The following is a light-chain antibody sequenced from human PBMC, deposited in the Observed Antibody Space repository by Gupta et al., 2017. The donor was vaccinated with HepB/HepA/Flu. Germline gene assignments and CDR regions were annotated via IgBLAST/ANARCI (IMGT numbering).Light chain of an antibody. Sequence: DFVMTQSPDSLAVSLGERATINCKSSQSVFYSSNNKNYLAWYQQKPGQPPKLLIYWASTRESGVSDRFSGSGSGTDFTLTIRSLQAEDVAVYYCQQYYKTPLTFGGGTKVEIK. CDR1: QSVFYSSNNKNY. CDR3: QQYYKTPLT. CDR2: WAS. J-gene: IGKJ4*01. V-gene: IGKV4-1*01.